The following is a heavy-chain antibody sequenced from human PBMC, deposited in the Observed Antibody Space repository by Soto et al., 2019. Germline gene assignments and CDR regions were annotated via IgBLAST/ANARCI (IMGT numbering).Heavy chain of an antibody. CDR2: ISGSGGST. Sequence: GGSLRLSCAASGFTFSSYAMSWVRQAPGKWLEWVSAISGSGGSTYYADSVKGRFTISRDNSKNTLYLQMNSLRAEDTAVYYCAKVYSYGYPPTEYYFDYWGQGTLVTVSS. CDR3: AKVYSYGYPPTEYYFDY. V-gene: IGHV3-23*01. CDR1: GFTFSSYA. J-gene: IGHJ4*02. D-gene: IGHD5-18*01.